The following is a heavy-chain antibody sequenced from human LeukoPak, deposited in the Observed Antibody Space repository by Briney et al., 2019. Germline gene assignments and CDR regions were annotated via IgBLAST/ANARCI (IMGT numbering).Heavy chain of an antibody. CDR3: AADPYYYDSSGYR. CDR1: GYTFTGYY. CDR2: INPNSGGT. J-gene: IGHJ4*02. D-gene: IGHD3-22*01. V-gene: IGHV1-2*02. Sequence: ASVKVSCKASGYTFTGYYMHWVRQAPGQGLEWMGWINPNSGGTNYAQKFQGRVTMTRDTSISTAYMELSRLRSDDTAVYYCAADPYYYDSSGYRWGQGTLVTVSS.